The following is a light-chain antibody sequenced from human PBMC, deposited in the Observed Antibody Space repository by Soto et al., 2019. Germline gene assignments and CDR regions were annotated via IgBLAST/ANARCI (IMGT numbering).Light chain of an antibody. Sequence: QSVLTQQPSASGTPGQRVTISCSGSSSNIGSNYVYWYQQLPGTAPKLLIYRNNQRPSGVPDRFSGSKSGTSASLAISGLRSEDEADYYCAAWDDSLTGPKVVFGGGTKLTVL. V-gene: IGLV1-47*01. CDR1: SSNIGSNY. CDR2: RNN. J-gene: IGLJ2*01. CDR3: AAWDDSLTGPKVV.